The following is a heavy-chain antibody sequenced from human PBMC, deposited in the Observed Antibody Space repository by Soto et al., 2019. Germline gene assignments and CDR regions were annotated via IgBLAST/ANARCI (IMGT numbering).Heavy chain of an antibody. Sequence: VQLLESGGGLVQPGGSLRLSCAASGFTLSDYYMAWIRQAPGKGLEWVSHISSSGSTTYYADSVKGRFTISRDNAKNSLYLQMNSLRAEDTAVYYCARRGSSGWYESYFDYWGQGNLVTVSS. CDR1: GFTLSDYY. V-gene: IGHV3-11*01. CDR2: ISSSGSTT. D-gene: IGHD6-19*01. CDR3: ARRGSSGWYESYFDY. J-gene: IGHJ4*02.